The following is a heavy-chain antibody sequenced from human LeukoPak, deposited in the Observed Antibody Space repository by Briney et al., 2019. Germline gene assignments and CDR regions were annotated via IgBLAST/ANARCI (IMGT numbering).Heavy chain of an antibody. CDR3: AKVSGNHWYFDL. Sequence: GGSLRVSCAASGFTFSSYTMSWVRQAPGKGLEWVSAISGSGGSTYYADSVKGRFTISRDNSKNTLYLQMNSLRADDTAVYYCAKVSGNHWYFDLWGRGTLVTVSS. D-gene: IGHD3-10*01. CDR2: ISGSGGST. J-gene: IGHJ2*01. V-gene: IGHV3-23*01. CDR1: GFTFSSYT.